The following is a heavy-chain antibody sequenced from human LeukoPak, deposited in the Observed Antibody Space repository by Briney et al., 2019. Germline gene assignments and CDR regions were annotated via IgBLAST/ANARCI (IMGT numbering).Heavy chain of an antibody. V-gene: IGHV3-48*01. J-gene: IGHJ4*02. D-gene: IGHD5-18*01. Sequence: GGSLRLSCAASGFTFSSYSMNWVRQAPGKGLEWVSYITSSSSIIYYADSVKGRFTISRDNSKNTLYLQMNSLRAEDTAVYYCAKRIQSAMATGYWGQGTLVTVSS. CDR3: AKRIQSAMATGY. CDR1: GFTFSSYS. CDR2: ITSSSSII.